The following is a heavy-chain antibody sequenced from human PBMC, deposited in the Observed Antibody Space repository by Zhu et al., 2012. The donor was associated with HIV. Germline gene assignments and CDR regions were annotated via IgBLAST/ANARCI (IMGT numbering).Heavy chain of an antibody. V-gene: IGHV4-38-2*01. J-gene: IGHJ4*02. Sequence: QVQLQESGPGLVKSSETLSLTCAVSGYSISSGYYWGWIRQPPGKGLEWIGNIYHSGSTYYNPSLKSRVTISVDTSKNQFSLKLSSVTAADTAVYYCARHDRDSSGYYWEGFDYVGPGNPGHRLL. CDR2: IYHSGST. D-gene: IGHD3-22*01. CDR1: GYSISSGYY. CDR3: ARHDRDSSGYYWEGFDY.